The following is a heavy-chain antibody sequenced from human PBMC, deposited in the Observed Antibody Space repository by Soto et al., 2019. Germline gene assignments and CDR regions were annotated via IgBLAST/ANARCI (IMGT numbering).Heavy chain of an antibody. CDR3: AVAGFS. V-gene: IGHV3-9*01. D-gene: IGHD6-19*01. CDR1: GFTFDDYA. Sequence: ESGGGLVQPGRSLRLSCAASGFTFDDYAMHWVRQAPGKGLEWVSGISWNSGSIGYADSVKGRFTISRDNAKNSLYLQMNSLRAEDTALYYCAVAGFSWGQGTLVTVSS. J-gene: IGHJ5*02. CDR2: ISWNSGSI.